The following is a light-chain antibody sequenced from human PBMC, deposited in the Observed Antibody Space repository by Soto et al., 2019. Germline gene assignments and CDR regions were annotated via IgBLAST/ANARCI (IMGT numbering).Light chain of an antibody. CDR1: SSDVGSYNL. J-gene: IGLJ2*01. CDR3: CSYAGSRTFVV. V-gene: IGLV2-23*03. Sequence: QSVLTQPASVSGSPGQSITISCTGTSSDVGSYNLVSWYQQHPGKAPKLMIYEGSKRPSGVSNRFSGSKSGNTASLTISGLQAEDEADYYCCSYAGSRTFVVFVGGTKLTV. CDR2: EGS.